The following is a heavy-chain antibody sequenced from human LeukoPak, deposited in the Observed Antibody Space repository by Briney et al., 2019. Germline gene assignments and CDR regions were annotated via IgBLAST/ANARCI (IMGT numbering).Heavy chain of an antibody. J-gene: IGHJ3*02. CDR2: IYYSGST. D-gene: IGHD3-16*01. CDR1: GGSISSYY. V-gene: IGHV4-59*01. CDR3: ARERGRKAFDI. Sequence: SETLSLTCTVSGGSISSYYWSWIRQPPGKGLEWIGYIYYSGSTKYNPSLKSRVTISVDTSRNQFSLNLSSVTAADTALYYCARERGRKAFDIWGQGTMVTVSS.